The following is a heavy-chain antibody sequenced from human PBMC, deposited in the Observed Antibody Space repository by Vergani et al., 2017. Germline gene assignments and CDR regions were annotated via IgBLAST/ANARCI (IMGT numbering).Heavy chain of an antibody. CDR3: ARATTVMVRGVILYNWFDP. V-gene: IGHV3-74*02. J-gene: IGHJ5*02. CDR1: GFTFSDYY. D-gene: IGHD3-10*01. CDR2: INSDGSST. Sequence: VQLVESGGGLVKPGGSLRLSCAASGFTFSDYYMSWIRQAPGKGLVWVSRINSDGSSTSYADSVKGRFTISRDNAKNTLYLQMNSLRAEDTAVYYCARATTVMVRGVILYNWFDPWGQGTLVTVSS.